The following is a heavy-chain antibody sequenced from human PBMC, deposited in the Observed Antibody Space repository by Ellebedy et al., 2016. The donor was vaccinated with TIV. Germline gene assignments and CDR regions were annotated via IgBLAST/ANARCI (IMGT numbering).Heavy chain of an antibody. Sequence: GGSLRLSCAASGLTFSSYFMSWVRQAPGKGLEWVASIKPDGSVTYYADSVEGRFTISRDNAKNSLYLQLNSLRAEDTAVYYCARGLDYGANVEGGDYWGQGTLVTVSS. J-gene: IGHJ4*02. CDR2: IKPDGSVT. V-gene: IGHV3-7*03. CDR3: ARGLDYGANVEGGDY. D-gene: IGHD4-17*01. CDR1: GLTFSSYF.